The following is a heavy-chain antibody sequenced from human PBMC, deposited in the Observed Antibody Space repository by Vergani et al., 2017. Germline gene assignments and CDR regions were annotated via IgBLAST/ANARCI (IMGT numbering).Heavy chain of an antibody. V-gene: IGHV1-18*01. J-gene: IGHJ6*02. CDR1: GNTFTSYG. D-gene: IGHD3-10*01. Sequence: QVQLVQSGAEVKKPGASVKVSCKASGNTFTSYGISWVRQAPGQGLEWMGWISAYNGNTNYAQKLQGRVTMTTDTSTSTDYMELRSLRSDDTAVYYCARGRLWFGGYYYGMDVWGQGTTVTVSS. CDR2: ISAYNGNT. CDR3: ARGRLWFGGYYYGMDV.